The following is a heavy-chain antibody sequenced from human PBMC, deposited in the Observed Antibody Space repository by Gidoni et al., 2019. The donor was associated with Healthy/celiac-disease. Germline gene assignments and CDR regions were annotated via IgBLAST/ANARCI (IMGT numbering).Heavy chain of an antibody. CDR1: GFTFSSYW. V-gene: IGHV3-7*05. CDR3: AREPGYCSSTSCYGTGAFDI. CDR2: IKQDGSEK. Sequence: EVQLVESGGGLVQPGGSLRLSCAASGFTFSSYWMSWVRQAPGKGLEWVGNIKQDGSEKYYVDSVKGRFTISRDNAKNSLYLQMNSLRAEDTAAYYCAREPGYCSSTSCYGTGAFDIWGQGTMVTVSS. D-gene: IGHD2-2*01. J-gene: IGHJ3*02.